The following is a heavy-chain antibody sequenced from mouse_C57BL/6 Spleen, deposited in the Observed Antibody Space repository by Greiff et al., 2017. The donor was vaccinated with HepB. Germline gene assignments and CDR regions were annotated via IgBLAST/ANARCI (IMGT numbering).Heavy chain of an antibody. CDR3: ARDGVLLYFAY. V-gene: IGHV1-81*01. J-gene: IGHJ2*01. D-gene: IGHD1-1*01. Sequence: VQRQQSGAELARPGASVKLSCKASGYTFTSYGISWVKQRTGQGLEWIGEIYPRSGNTYYNEKFKGKATLTADKSSSTAYMELRSLTSEDSAVYFCARDGVLLYFAYWGQGTTLTVSS. CDR2: IYPRSGNT. CDR1: GYTFTSYG.